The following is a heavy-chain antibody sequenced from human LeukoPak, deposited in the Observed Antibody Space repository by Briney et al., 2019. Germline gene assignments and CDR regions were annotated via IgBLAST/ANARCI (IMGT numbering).Heavy chain of an antibody. D-gene: IGHD3-10*01. CDR3: AKSQSESFDF. Sequence: PGGSLRLSCAASGFPFSSYWMHWVRQAPGKGLVWVSRVNNDGTSTTYADSVKGRFTISRDNAKNTLHLQMNSLRADDTAMYYCAKSQSESFDFWGQGTMVTVSS. J-gene: IGHJ3*01. CDR1: GFPFSSYW. V-gene: IGHV3-74*01. CDR2: VNNDGTST.